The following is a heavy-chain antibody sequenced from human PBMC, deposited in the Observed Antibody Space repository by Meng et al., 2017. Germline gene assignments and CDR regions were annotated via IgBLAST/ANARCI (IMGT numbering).Heavy chain of an antibody. J-gene: IGHJ4*02. D-gene: IGHD1-1*01. CDR3: ASFSVGERQFDY. V-gene: IGHV4-34*01. CDR1: GGSFSGYY. Sequence: SETLSLTCAVYGGSFSGYYWSWIRQPPGKGLEWIGEINHSGSTNYNPSLKSRVTISVDTSKNQFSLKLSSVTAADMAVYYCASFSVGERQFDYWGQGTLVTVSS. CDR2: INHSGST.